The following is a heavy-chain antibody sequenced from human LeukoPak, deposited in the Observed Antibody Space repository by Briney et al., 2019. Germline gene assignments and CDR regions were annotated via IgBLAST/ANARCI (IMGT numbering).Heavy chain of an antibody. D-gene: IGHD3-22*01. CDR1: GGSISSSSYY. J-gene: IGHJ4*02. V-gene: IGHV4-39*07. CDR3: ARGYYDSSGGLFDY. Sequence: PSETLSLTCTVSGGSISSSSYYWGRIRQPPGKGLEWIGSIYYSGSTYYNPSLKSRVTISVDTSKNQFSLKLSSVTAADTAVYYCARGYYDSSGGLFDYWGQGTLVTVSS. CDR2: IYYSGST.